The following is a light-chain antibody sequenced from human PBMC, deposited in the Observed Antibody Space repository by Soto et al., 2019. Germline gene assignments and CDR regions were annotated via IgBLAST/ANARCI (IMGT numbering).Light chain of an antibody. CDR1: QSVSSN. J-gene: IGKJ5*01. V-gene: IGKV3-20*01. Sequence: EIVLAQSPGTLSLSPGERATLSCRASQSVSSNLAWYQQRPGQTPSLLIYGASTRATGIPDRFSGSGSGTHFTLTISKVEPEDFAVYYCQQYGTPRSVTFGQGTRLEIK. CDR2: GAS. CDR3: QQYGTPRSVT.